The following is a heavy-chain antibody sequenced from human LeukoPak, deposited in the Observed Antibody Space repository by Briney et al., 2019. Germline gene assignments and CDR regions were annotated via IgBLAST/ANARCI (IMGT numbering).Heavy chain of an antibody. J-gene: IGHJ5*02. CDR1: GFTFRNAW. V-gene: IGHV3-15*01. CDR3: TAEPNWFDP. D-gene: IGHD1-14*01. Sequence: GGSLRLSCAASGFTFRNAWMTWVRQAPGKGLEWVGRIKSKTDGGAIDYAAPVKGRFTISRDDSKNTLYLQMNSLKTEDTAVYYCTAEPNWFDPWGQGTLVTVSS. CDR2: IKSKTDGGAI.